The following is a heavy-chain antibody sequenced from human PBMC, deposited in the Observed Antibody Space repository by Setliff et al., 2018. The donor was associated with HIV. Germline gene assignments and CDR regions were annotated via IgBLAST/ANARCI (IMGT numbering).Heavy chain of an antibody. CDR3: AKLRYSHDSSGYGIDS. Sequence: GGSLRLSCAASGFTFSSHGMQWVRQAPGKGLEWVTFIAYDGSRGQYIDSVKGRFTISRDTSKNTVYLHMYSLKFEDAAMYYCAKLRYSHDSSGYGIDSWGQGTLVTVSS. D-gene: IGHD3-22*01. CDR2: IAYDGSRG. V-gene: IGHV3-30*02. J-gene: IGHJ4*02. CDR1: GFTFSSHG.